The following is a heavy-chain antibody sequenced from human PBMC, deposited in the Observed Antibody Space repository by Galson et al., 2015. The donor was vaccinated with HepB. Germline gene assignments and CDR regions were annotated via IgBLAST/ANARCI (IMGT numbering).Heavy chain of an antibody. V-gene: IGHV1-18*01. CDR1: GYTFTSYG. Sequence: SVKVSCKASGYTFTSYGISWVRQAPGQGLEWMGWISAYNGNTNYAQKLQGRVTMTTDTSTSTAYMELRSLRSDDTAVYYCARDLTSLPYYYGMDVWGQGTTVTVSS. CDR3: ARDLTSLPYYYGMDV. J-gene: IGHJ6*02. D-gene: IGHD3-3*01. CDR2: ISAYNGNT.